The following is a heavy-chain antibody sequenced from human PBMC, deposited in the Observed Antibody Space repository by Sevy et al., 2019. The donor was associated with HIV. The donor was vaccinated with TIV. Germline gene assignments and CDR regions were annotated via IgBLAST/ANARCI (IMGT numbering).Heavy chain of an antibody. J-gene: IGHJ6*02. Sequence: GGSLRLSCAASGFTFSSYAMHWVRQAPGKGLEWVAVISYDGSNKYYADSVKGRFTISRDNSKNTLYLQMDGLRAEDTALYYCARDAEPDYSYFDMDVWGQGTTVTVSS. CDR1: GFTFSSYA. CDR3: ARDAEPDYSYFDMDV. V-gene: IGHV3-30-3*01. CDR2: ISYDGSNK.